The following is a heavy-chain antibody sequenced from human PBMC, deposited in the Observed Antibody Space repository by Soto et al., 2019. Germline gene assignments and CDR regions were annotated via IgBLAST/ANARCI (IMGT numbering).Heavy chain of an antibody. CDR1: GYTFTSYG. CDR3: ARGPRYGSTTSCISGVTWFDP. CDR2: ISSYNGNT. V-gene: IGHV1-18*04. Sequence: ASVKVCCKASGYTFTSYGISWVRQAPGQGLEWMGWISSYNGNTNYAQKVQGRVTMTTDTSTSTTYRELRSLRSDDTAVYYCARGPRYGSTTSCISGVTWFDPWGQGTLATVA. D-gene: IGHD2-2*01. J-gene: IGHJ5*02.